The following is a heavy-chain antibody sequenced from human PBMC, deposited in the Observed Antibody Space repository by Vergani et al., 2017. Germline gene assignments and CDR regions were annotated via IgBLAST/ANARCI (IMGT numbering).Heavy chain of an antibody. D-gene: IGHD3-16*01. V-gene: IGHV4-61*02. J-gene: IGHJ3*02. Sequence: QVQLQESGPGLVKPSQTLSLTCTVSGGSFNSGSYYWSWLRQPAGKRLEWIGRIHTNGVVHYNPSLNSRATISVDTSRNQISLKPTSVTATDKAIYFCARSNPYVDFDIWGQGTMITVSS. CDR1: GGSFNSGSYY. CDR2: IHTNGVV. CDR3: ARSNPYVDFDI.